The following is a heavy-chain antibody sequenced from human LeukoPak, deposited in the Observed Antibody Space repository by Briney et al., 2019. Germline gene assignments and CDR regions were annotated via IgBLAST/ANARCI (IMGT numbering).Heavy chain of an antibody. CDR2: ISGVASSI. J-gene: IGHJ6*02. CDR1: GFTFSDYY. Sequence: GGSLRLSCAASGFTFSDYYMTWIRQAPGKGLEWVSYISGVASSIYYADSVKGRLTISRDNAKNSVYLQMNSLRVEDTAVYYCARGGAQGMDVWGQGTTVTVSS. D-gene: IGHD1-26*01. V-gene: IGHV3-11*01. CDR3: ARGGAQGMDV.